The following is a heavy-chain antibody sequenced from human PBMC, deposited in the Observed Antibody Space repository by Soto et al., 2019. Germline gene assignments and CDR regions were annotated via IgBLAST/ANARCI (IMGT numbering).Heavy chain of an antibody. V-gene: IGHV3-23*01. J-gene: IGHJ3*02. CDR1: GFTFSSYA. CDR2: ISGSGGST. Sequence: PGGSLRLSCAASGFTFSSYAMSWVRQAPGKGLEWVSAISGSGGSTYYADSVKGRFTISRDNSKNTLYLQMNSLRAEDTAVYYCANNLHYYDSSGYYSDDFDIWGQGTMVTVSS. D-gene: IGHD3-22*01. CDR3: ANNLHYYDSSGYYSDDFDI.